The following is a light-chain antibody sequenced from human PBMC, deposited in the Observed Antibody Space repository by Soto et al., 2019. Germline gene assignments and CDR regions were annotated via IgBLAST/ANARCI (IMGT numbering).Light chain of an antibody. J-gene: IGKJ4*01. CDR1: QSVSRN. V-gene: IGKV3-15*01. CDR2: TTS. Sequence: EIVMTKSPATLSVSPGERVTLSCRASQSVSRNVAWYQQKPGQAPRLLIYTTSTRATDIPARFSGSGSGTEFTLKINSLQAEDFAVYYCRQYDGWPWGLTFGGVTKVGI. CDR3: RQYDGWPWGLT.